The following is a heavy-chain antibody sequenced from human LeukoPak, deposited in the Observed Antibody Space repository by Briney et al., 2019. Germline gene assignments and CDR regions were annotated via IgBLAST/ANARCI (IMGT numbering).Heavy chain of an antibody. Sequence: GGSLRLSCAASGFTFSSYWMSWVRQAPGKGLEWVANIKQVGGEKCYVDSVKGRFTISRDNAKNSLYLQMNSLRAEDTAVYYCARWEYYDRRWFDPWGQGTLVTVSS. J-gene: IGHJ5*02. D-gene: IGHD3-22*01. V-gene: IGHV3-7*01. CDR1: GFTFSSYW. CDR3: ARWEYYDRRWFDP. CDR2: IKQVGGEK.